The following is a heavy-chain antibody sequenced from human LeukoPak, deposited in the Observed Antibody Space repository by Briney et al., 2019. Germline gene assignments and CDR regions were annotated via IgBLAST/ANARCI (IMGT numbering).Heavy chain of an antibody. V-gene: IGHV3-23*01. CDR3: AKVMKGSERLTMVRGVITKTAGLYYMDV. Sequence: GGSLRLSCAASGFTLSSYAMSWVRQAPGKGLEWVSSISASGGSTNYADSVKGRFTISRDNSKNTVYLQVNSLRAEDTAVYYCAKVMKGSERLTMVRGVITKTAGLYYMDVWGKGTTVTVSS. CDR1: GFTLSSYA. J-gene: IGHJ6*03. D-gene: IGHD3-10*01. CDR2: ISASGGST.